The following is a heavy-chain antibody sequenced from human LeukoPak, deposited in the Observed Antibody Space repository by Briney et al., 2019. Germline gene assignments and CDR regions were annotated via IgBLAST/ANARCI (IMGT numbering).Heavy chain of an antibody. Sequence: GSLRLSCAASGFTFSSYGMHWVRQAPGKGLEWVAFIRYDGSNKYYADSVKGRFTISRDNSKNTLYLQMNSLRTEDTAVYYCARDQRIGGYSYGLTGNFDYWGQGTLVTVSS. J-gene: IGHJ4*02. D-gene: IGHD5-18*01. CDR2: IRYDGSNK. V-gene: IGHV3-30*02. CDR1: GFTFSSYG. CDR3: ARDQRIGGYSYGLTGNFDY.